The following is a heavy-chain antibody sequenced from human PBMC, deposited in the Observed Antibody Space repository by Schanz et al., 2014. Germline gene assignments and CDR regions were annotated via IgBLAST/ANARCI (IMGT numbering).Heavy chain of an antibody. D-gene: IGHD5-12*01. CDR1: GFTFSSFA. Sequence: EVQLLESGGGLVQPGGSLRLSCEASGFTFSSFAMSWVRQAPGKGLEWVSYIGGSGSDTYYADSVKGRFIISRDSSKNTLFLQMNSLRAEDTAVYFCARDGGRDGYNLAFDVWGQGTLVTVSS. J-gene: IGHJ3*01. CDR3: ARDGGRDGYNLAFDV. V-gene: IGHV3-23*01. CDR2: IGGSGSDT.